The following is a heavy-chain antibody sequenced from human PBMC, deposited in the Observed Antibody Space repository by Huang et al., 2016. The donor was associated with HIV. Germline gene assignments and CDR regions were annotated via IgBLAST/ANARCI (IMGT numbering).Heavy chain of an antibody. CDR1: GYNFNNYG. CDR2: INPYSGDK. Sequence: QVQLVQSGAEVKKPGASVKVSCKTSGYNFNNYGITWLRQAPGQGLEWMGWINPYSGDKNYTQKLQGRVTMTKDTSPSTVSMELRSLTSDDTAVYFCARGPIIYAAGSSLNWLDPWGQGTLVIVSS. J-gene: IGHJ5*02. CDR3: ARGPIIYAAGSSLNWLDP. D-gene: IGHD3-10*01. V-gene: IGHV1-18*01.